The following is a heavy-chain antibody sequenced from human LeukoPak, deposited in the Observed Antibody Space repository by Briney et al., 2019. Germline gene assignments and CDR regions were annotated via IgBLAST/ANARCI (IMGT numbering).Heavy chain of an antibody. D-gene: IGHD5-24*01. CDR3: ARDPAGAGYKDY. CDR2: INWNGGST. V-gene: IGHV3-20*01. Sequence: GGSLRLSCAASGFTFSNAWMSWVRQAPGKGLEWVSGINWNGGSTGYADSVKGRFTISRDNAKNSLYLQMNSLRAEDTALYHCARDPAGAGYKDYWGQGTLVTVSS. CDR1: GFTFSNAW. J-gene: IGHJ4*02.